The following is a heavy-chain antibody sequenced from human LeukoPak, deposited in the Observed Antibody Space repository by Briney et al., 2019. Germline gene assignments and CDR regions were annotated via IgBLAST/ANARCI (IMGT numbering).Heavy chain of an antibody. J-gene: IGHJ3*02. V-gene: IGHV1-69*13. D-gene: IGHD3-16*02. CDR2: IIPIFGTA. CDR1: GGTFSSYA. Sequence: ASVKVSCKASGGTFSSYAISWVRQAPGQGLEWMGGIIPIFGTANYAQKFQGRVTITADESTSTAYMELSGLRSEDTAVYYCARGDYVWGSYRPNAFDIWGQGTMVTVSS. CDR3: ARGDYVWGSYRPNAFDI.